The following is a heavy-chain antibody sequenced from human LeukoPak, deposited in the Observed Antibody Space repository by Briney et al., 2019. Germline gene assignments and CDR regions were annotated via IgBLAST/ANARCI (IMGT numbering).Heavy chain of an antibody. CDR3: ARPDYSNYVSVDP. D-gene: IGHD4-11*01. V-gene: IGHV4-4*07. CDR1: GGSISGFY. J-gene: IGHJ5*02. Sequence: SETLSLTCTVSGGSISGFYWSWIRQTAGKGLEWIGRIYTSGSTNYNPSLKSRVTMSLDTSKNQFSLKLSSVTAADTAVYYCARPDYSNYVSVDPWGQGTLVTVSS. CDR2: IYTSGST.